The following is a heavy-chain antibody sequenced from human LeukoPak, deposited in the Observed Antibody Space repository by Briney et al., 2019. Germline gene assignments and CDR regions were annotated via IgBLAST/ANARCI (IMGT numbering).Heavy chain of an antibody. CDR2: IYSGGST. CDR1: GFTVSSNY. V-gene: IGHV3-53*01. Sequence: PGGSLRLSCAASGFTVSSNYMSSVRQAPGKGLEWVSVIYSGGSTYYADSVKGRFTISRDNSKNTLYLQMNSLRAEDTAVYYCARDLRYCSGGSCYNYYYGMDVWGQGTTVTVSS. J-gene: IGHJ6*02. D-gene: IGHD2-15*01. CDR3: ARDLRYCSGGSCYNYYYGMDV.